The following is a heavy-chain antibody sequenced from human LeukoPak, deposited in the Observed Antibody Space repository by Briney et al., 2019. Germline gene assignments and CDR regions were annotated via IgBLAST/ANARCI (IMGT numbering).Heavy chain of an antibody. Sequence: GESLKISCRASGYDFSTSWIGWVRQMPGKGLEWMGVIYPDDSDAKYSPSFQGQVTISADRSISTAYLQWSSLQASVTALYYCARLGEGNYYYDSSCSFDIWGQGTMVTVSS. CDR2: IYPDDSDA. V-gene: IGHV5-51*01. CDR1: GYDFSTSW. CDR3: ARLGEGNYYYDSSCSFDI. D-gene: IGHD3-22*01. J-gene: IGHJ3*02.